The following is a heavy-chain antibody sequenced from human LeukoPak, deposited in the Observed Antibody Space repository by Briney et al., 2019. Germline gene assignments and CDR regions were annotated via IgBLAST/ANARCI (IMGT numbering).Heavy chain of an antibody. CDR2: IYHSGST. J-gene: IGHJ5*02. D-gene: IGHD3-16*02. Sequence: PSETLSLTCAVSGYSISSGYYWGWIRQPPGRGLEWIVSIYHSGSTYYNPSLKSRVTISVDTSKNQFSLKLSSVTAADTAVYYCARESHEVDYVWGSYPINWFDPWGQGTLVTGSS. CDR1: GYSISSGYY. V-gene: IGHV4-38-2*02. CDR3: ARESHEVDYVWGSYPINWFDP.